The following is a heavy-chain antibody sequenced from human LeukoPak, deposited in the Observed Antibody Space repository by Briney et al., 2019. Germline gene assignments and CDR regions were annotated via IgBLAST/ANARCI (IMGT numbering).Heavy chain of an antibody. J-gene: IGHJ4*02. V-gene: IGHV4-4*09. CDR3: ARLTTVTTGFDY. CDR1: GGSISSYY. D-gene: IGHD4-17*01. CDR2: IYTSGST. Sequence: PSETLSLTCTVSGGSISSYYWSWIRQPPGKGLEWIGYIYTSGSTNYNPSLKSRVTISVDTSKNQFSLKLSSVTAADTAVYYCARLTTVTTGFDYWGQGTLVTVSS.